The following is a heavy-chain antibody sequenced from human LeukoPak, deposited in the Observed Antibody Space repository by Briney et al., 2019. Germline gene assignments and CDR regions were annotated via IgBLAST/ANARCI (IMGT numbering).Heavy chain of an antibody. CDR2: IYYSGST. D-gene: IGHD3-22*01. J-gene: IGHJ3*02. Sequence: SETLSLTCTVSGGSISSYYWSWIRQPPGKGLEWIGYIYYSGSTNYNPSLKSRVTISVDTSKNQFSLKLSSVTAADTAVYYCARGYYYDSSGYSHDIWGQGTMVTVSS. V-gene: IGHV4-59*01. CDR1: GGSISSYY. CDR3: ARGYYYDSSGYSHDI.